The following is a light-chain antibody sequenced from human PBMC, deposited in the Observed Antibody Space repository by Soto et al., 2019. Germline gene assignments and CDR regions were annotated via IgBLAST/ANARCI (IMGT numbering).Light chain of an antibody. Sequence: DIVMTQSPDSLAVSLGERATINCKSSQSILYSSNNNNYLAWYQQKPGQSPKLLIYWASTRESGVPDRFSGSGSGSDFTRTISSLQAEDVAVYYCQQYYSTPPTFGGGTKVEIK. CDR1: QSILYSSNNNNY. V-gene: IGKV4-1*01. J-gene: IGKJ4*01. CDR2: WAS. CDR3: QQYYSTPPT.